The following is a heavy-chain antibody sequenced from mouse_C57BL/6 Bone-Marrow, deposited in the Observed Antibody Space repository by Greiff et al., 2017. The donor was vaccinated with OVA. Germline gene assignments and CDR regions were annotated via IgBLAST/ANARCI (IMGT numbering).Heavy chain of an antibody. CDR2: ISSGSSTI. J-gene: IGHJ3*01. Sequence: EVKLVESGGGLVMPGGSLKLSCAASGFTFSDYGMRWVRQAPEKGLEWVAYISSGSSTIYYADTVKGRFTISRDNAKNTLFLQMTSLRSEDTAMYYCARRDDYDWFAYWGQGTLVTVSA. CDR3: ARRDDYDWFAY. CDR1: GFTFSDYG. V-gene: IGHV5-17*01. D-gene: IGHD2-4*01.